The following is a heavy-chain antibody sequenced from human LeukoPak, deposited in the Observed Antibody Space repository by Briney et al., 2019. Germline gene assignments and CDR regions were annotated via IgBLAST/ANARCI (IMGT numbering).Heavy chain of an antibody. V-gene: IGHV3-30*18. D-gene: IGHD3-10*01. J-gene: IGHJ4*02. CDR1: GFTFSNYG. Sequence: GRSLRLSCAASGFTFSNYGMHWVRQAPGKGLEWVAVISYDGSNKYYADSVKGRFTISRDNSKNTLYLQMNSLRAEDTAVYYCAKAMVRGVITPDYWGQGTLVTVSS. CDR2: ISYDGSNK. CDR3: AKAMVRGVITPDY.